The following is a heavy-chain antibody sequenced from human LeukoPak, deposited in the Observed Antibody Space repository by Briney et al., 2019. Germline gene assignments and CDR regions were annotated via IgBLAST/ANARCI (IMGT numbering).Heavy chain of an antibody. CDR3: ASAVGATRGGFDY. J-gene: IGHJ4*02. CDR2: ISSSSSYI. V-gene: IGHV3-21*01. D-gene: IGHD1-26*01. CDR1: GFTFSSYS. Sequence: PGGSLRLSCAASGFTFSSYSMNWVRQAPGKGLEWVSSISSSSSYIYYADSVKGRFTISRDNAKNSLYLQMNSLRAEDTAVYYCASAVGATRGGFDYWGQGTLVIVSS.